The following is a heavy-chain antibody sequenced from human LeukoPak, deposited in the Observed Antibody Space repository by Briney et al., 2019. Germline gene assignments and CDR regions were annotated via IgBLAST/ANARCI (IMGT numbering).Heavy chain of an antibody. J-gene: IGHJ6*02. CDR1: GGSFSGYY. CDR2: INHSGST. V-gene: IGHV4-34*01. Sequence: SETLSLTCAVYGGSFSGYYWSWIRQPSGKGLEWIGEINHSGSTNYNPSLKSRVTISVDTSKNQFPLKLSSVTAADTAVYYCARGLGTVVVIAATPNGMDVWGQGTTVTVSS. CDR3: ARGLGTVVVIAATPNGMDV. D-gene: IGHD2-15*01.